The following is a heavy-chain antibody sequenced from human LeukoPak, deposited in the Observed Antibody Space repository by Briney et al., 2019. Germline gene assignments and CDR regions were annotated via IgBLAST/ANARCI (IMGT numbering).Heavy chain of an antibody. V-gene: IGHV4-59*01. CDR3: ARYSFESGWLDPYYYYGMDV. D-gene: IGHD6-19*01. CDR2: VYYTGST. Sequence: SETLSLTCTVSGGSINGYYWSWIRQPPGKGLDWIGYVYYTGSTNYNPSLKSRVTISVDTSRNQFSLKLSSVTAADTAVYYCARYSFESGWLDPYYYYGMDVWGQGTTVTVSS. J-gene: IGHJ6*02. CDR1: GGSINGYY.